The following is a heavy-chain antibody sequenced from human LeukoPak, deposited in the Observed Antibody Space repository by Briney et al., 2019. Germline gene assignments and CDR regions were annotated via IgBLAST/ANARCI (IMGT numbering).Heavy chain of an antibody. J-gene: IGHJ4*02. CDR1: GFTFSNYA. Sequence: GGSLRLSCAASGFTFSNYAMSWVRQAPGKGLEWLSAISGSGGITYYVDSVKGRFTISRDNSKDTLYLQMNSLRAEDTAVYYCAISLGSVVVTANDYWGQGTLVTVSS. CDR2: ISGSGGIT. D-gene: IGHD2-21*02. CDR3: AISLGSVVVTANDY. V-gene: IGHV3-23*01.